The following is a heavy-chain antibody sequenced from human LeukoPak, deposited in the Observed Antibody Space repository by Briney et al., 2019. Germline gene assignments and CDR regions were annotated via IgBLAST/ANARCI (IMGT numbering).Heavy chain of an antibody. Sequence: PSETLSLTCAVYGGSFSGYYWSWIRQPPGKGLEWIGEINHSGSTNYNPSLKSRVTISVDTSKNQFSLKLSSETAADTAVYYCARGAVPGYWGQGTLVTVSS. V-gene: IGHV4-34*01. CDR3: ARGAVPGY. CDR2: INHSGST. D-gene: IGHD6-19*01. CDR1: GGSFSGYY. J-gene: IGHJ4*02.